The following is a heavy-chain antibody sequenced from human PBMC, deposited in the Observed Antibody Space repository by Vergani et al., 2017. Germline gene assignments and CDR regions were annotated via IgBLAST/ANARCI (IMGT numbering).Heavy chain of an antibody. CDR2: ISGSGGST. CDR1: GFTFSSYA. CDR3: AKTTATDYYYGLGIGAFDI. D-gene: IGHD3-10*01. Sequence: EVQLLESGGGLVQPGGSLRLSCAASGFTFSSYAMSWVRQAPGKGLEWVSAISGSGGSTYYADSVKGRFTISRDNSKNTLYLQMNSLRAEDTAVYYCAKTTATDYYYGLGIGAFDIWGQGTMVTVSS. V-gene: IGHV3-23*01. J-gene: IGHJ3*02.